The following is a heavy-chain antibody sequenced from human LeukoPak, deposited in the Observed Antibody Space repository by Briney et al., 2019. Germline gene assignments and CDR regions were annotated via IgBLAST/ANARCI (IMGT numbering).Heavy chain of an antibody. V-gene: IGHV1-58*02. J-gene: IGHJ4*02. D-gene: IGHD3-3*01. Sequence: SVKVSCKASGFTFTSSAMQWVRQARGQRLEWIGWIVVGSGNTNYAQKFQERVTITRDMSTSTAYMELSSLRSEDTAVYYCAAGPYYDFWSGYYMAYWGQGTLVTDSS. CDR3: AAGPYYDFWSGYYMAY. CDR2: IVVGSGNT. CDR1: GFTFTSSA.